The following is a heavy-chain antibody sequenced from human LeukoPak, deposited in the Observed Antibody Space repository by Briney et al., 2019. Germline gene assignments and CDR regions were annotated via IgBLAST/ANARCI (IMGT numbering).Heavy chain of an antibody. CDR2: ISHDGIT. CDR1: GGSFNDSY. D-gene: IGHD3-22*01. Sequence: PSETLSLTCAVYGGSFNDSYWSWIRQSPGKGQAWLGDISHDGITNYNPSLKSRVTLSIDTSKNQFSLRLNSVTAADTAVYYCARGFLISFYDYSDYYFSQSPDAFDIWGQGTMVTVSS. V-gene: IGHV4-34*01. CDR3: ARGFLISFYDYSDYYFSQSPDAFDI. J-gene: IGHJ3*02.